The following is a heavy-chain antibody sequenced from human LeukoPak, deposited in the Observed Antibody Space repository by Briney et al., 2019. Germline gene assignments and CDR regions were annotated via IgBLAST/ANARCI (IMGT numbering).Heavy chain of an antibody. D-gene: IGHD4-17*01. CDR3: ERGFRYDYGDYYYFDY. CDR1: GFTFSSYS. J-gene: IGHJ4*02. CDR2: ISSSSSTI. V-gene: IGHV3-48*01. Sequence: GGSLRLSCAASGFTFSSYSMNWVRQAPGKGLEWISYISSSSSTIYYADSVKGRFTISRDNAKNSLYLQLNSMRAEDTAVYYCERGFRYDYGDYYYFDYWGQGTIVTVSS.